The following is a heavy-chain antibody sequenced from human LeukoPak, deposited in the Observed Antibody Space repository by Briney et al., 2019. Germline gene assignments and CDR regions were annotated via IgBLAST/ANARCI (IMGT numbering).Heavy chain of an antibody. V-gene: IGHV4-39*01. J-gene: IGHJ5*02. D-gene: IGHD3-10*02. CDR2: IFYSGST. CDR3: ARHPLKAYVSDWFDP. Sequence: PSETLSLTCTASGGSISSRSYYWGWLRQPPRKGLEWIASIFYSGSTYHNPSRKSPVTISVDTSKSQFSLKLSSVTAADTAVYFCARHPLKAYVSDWFDPWGQGTLVTVSS. CDR1: GGSISSRSYY.